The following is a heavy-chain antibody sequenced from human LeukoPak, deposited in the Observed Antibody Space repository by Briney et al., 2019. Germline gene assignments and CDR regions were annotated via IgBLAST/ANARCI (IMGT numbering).Heavy chain of an antibody. CDR1: GFTFSSYE. CDR3: AKDDTSGYYYIDY. J-gene: IGHJ4*02. V-gene: IGHV3-30*02. D-gene: IGHD3-22*01. Sequence: GGSLRLSCAASGFTFSSYEMSWVRQAPGKGLEWVALIWYDGSKKYYADSVKGRFTISRDNSKNTLWLQMNSLRAEDTAVYYCAKDDTSGYYYIDYWGQGTPVTVSS. CDR2: IWYDGSKK.